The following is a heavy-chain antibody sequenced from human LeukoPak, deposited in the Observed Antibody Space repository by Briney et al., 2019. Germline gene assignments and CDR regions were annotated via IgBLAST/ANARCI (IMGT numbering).Heavy chain of an antibody. CDR2: IAGSDGFT. CDR1: GFPFSSYA. J-gene: IGHJ4*02. CDR3: VRSLDY. Sequence: GGSLRLSCAASGFPFSSYAMNWVRQAPGKGLEWVSVIAGSDGFTQYADSVKGRFTISRDNSKNTVYLQMNRLRVEDTALYYCVRSLDYWGQGTLVAVSS. V-gene: IGHV3-23*01.